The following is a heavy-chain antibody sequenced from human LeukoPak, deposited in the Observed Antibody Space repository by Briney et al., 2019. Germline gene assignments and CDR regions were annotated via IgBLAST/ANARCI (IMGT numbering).Heavy chain of an antibody. CDR2: ISAYNGNT. V-gene: IGHV1-18*01. CDR1: GYTFTSYG. CDR3: ARDNLVPAAIVGFGAFDI. Sequence: VASVKVSCKASGYTFTSYGISWVRQAPGQGLEWMGWISAYNGNTNYAQKLQGRVTMTTDTSTSTAYMELRSLRSDDTAVYYCARDNLVPAAIVGFGAFDIWGQGTMVTVSS. J-gene: IGHJ3*02. D-gene: IGHD2-2*01.